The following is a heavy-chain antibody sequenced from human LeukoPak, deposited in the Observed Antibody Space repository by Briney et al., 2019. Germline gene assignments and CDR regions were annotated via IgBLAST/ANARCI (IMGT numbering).Heavy chain of an antibody. J-gene: IGHJ4*02. CDR2: ISWNSGSI. V-gene: IGHV3-9*01. D-gene: IGHD6-19*01. CDR3: AKDRGGVAGLFDY. Sequence: GGSLRLSCAASGFTFDDYAMHWVRQAPGKGLEWVSGISWNSGSIGYADSVKGRFTISRDNAKNSLYLQMNSLRAEDTALYYCAKDRGGVAGLFDYWGQGTLVTVSS. CDR1: GFTFDDYA.